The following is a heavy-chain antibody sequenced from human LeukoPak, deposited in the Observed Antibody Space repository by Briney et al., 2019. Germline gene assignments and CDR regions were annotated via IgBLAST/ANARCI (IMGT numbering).Heavy chain of an antibody. J-gene: IGHJ4*02. Sequence: SQTLSLTFALSGDSVSSNNADWTWIRQSPSRGLEWLGRTYYRSKWYNDYAVSVKSRITISPDTSKNQFSLQLNSVTPEDTAIYYCARQTGYFDYWGQGTLVTVSS. V-gene: IGHV6-1*01. CDR3: ARQTGYFDY. CDR2: TYYRSKWYN. CDR1: GDSVSSNNAD.